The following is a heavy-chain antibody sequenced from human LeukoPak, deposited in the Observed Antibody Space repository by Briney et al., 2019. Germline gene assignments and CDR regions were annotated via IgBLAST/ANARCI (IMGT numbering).Heavy chain of an antibody. CDR2: ISYDGSNK. CDR3: ARGGVIAVAGTVGY. Sequence: GGSLRLSCAASGFTFSSYAMHWVRQTPGKGLAWEAVISYDGSNKYYADSVKGRFTISRDNSENTLYLQMNSLRAEDTAVYYCARGGVIAVAGTVGYWGQGTLVTVSS. V-gene: IGHV3-30-3*01. D-gene: IGHD6-19*01. J-gene: IGHJ4*02. CDR1: GFTFSSYA.